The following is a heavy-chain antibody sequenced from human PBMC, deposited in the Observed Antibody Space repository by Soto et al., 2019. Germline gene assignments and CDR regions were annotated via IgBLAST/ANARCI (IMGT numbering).Heavy chain of an antibody. CDR2: IIPIFGTA. V-gene: IGHV1-69*01. J-gene: IGHJ4*02. D-gene: IGHD5-12*01. CDR3: VIMRSGYDWSSSFDY. Sequence: QVQLVQSGAEVKKPGSSVQVSCKASAGTFSSYAISWVRQAPGQGLEWMGGIIPIFGTANYAQKFQGRVTITADESASTAYMELSSLRSEDTAVYYCVIMRSGYDWSSSFDYWGQGTLVTVSS. CDR1: AGTFSSYA.